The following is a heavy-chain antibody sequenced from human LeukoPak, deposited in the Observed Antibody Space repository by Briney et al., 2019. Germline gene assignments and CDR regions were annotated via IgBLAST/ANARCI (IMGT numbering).Heavy chain of an antibody. CDR2: ISASGATK. Sequence: GGSLRLSCAASGFTFSAFVITWVRRAPGKGLEWVTGISASGATKDYADSVKGRFTISRDNSNNTVYLQMNSLRAEDTAVYYCAKDLNYYDSSGYLFYTAFDIWGQGTMVTVSS. CDR1: GFTFSAFV. CDR3: AKDLNYYDSSGYLFYTAFDI. V-gene: IGHV3-23*01. J-gene: IGHJ3*02. D-gene: IGHD3-22*01.